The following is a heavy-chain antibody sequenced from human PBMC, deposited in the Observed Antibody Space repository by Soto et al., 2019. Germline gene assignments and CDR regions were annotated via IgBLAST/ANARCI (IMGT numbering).Heavy chain of an antibody. CDR1: GGSISSGGYS. Sequence: SETLSLTCAVSGGSISSGGYSWSWIRQPPGKGLEWIGYMYHSGSTYYNPSLKSRVTISIDRSKNQFSLKLSSVTAADTALYYCARDKITGLFDYWGQGTLVTVS. J-gene: IGHJ4*02. D-gene: IGHD2-8*02. V-gene: IGHV4-30-2*01. CDR3: ARDKITGLFDY. CDR2: MYHSGST.